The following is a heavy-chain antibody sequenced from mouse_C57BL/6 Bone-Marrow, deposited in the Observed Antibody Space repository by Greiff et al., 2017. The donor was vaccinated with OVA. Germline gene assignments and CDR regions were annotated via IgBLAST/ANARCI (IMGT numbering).Heavy chain of an antibody. Sequence: VQLQQSGPELVKPGASVKISCKASGYSFTGYYMNWVKQSPEKSLEWIGEINPSTGGTPYNQKFKAKATLTVDKSSSTAYMQLKSLTSEDSAVYYCARAGNYDGYYAMDYWGQGTSVTVSS. J-gene: IGHJ4*01. CDR3: ARAGNYDGYYAMDY. CDR1: GYSFTGYY. CDR2: INPSTGGT. D-gene: IGHD2-3*01. V-gene: IGHV1-42*01.